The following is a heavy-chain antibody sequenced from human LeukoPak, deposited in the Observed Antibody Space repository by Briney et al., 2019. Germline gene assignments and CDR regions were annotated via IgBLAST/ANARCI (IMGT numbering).Heavy chain of an antibody. CDR1: GYTFTSYD. CDR3: ARDWRGGGYTGAAFDI. CDR2: MNPNSGNT. V-gene: IGHV1-8*01. D-gene: IGHD2-15*01. J-gene: IGHJ3*02. Sequence: GASVKVSCKASGYTFTSYDINWVRQATGQGLEWMGWMNPNSGNTGYAQKFQGRVTMTRNTSISTAYMELSSLRSEDTAVYYCARDWRGGGYTGAAFDIWGQGTMVTVSS.